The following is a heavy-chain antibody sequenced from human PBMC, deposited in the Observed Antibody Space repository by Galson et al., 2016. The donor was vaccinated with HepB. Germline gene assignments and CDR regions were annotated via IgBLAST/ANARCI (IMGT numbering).Heavy chain of an antibody. J-gene: IGHJ6*02. V-gene: IGHV1-18*04. CDR1: GYTFTSYS. CDR3: EREGMLFYMDV. CDR2: INTNNGNT. Sequence: SVKVSCKASGYTFTSYSINWVRQAPGQGLEWMGWINTNNGNTNYAQKVQGRVTTTTDTSTSTVYMELRSLRSDDTAVYYCEREGMLFYMDVWGQGTTVIVSS. D-gene: IGHD2-8*01.